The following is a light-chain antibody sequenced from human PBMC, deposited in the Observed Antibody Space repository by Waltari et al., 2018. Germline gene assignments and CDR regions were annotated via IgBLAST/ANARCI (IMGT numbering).Light chain of an antibody. CDR2: DVS. CDR3: SSYTSTTTLV. J-gene: IGLJ3*02. V-gene: IGLV2-14*03. CDR1: SSDAGGYNS. Sequence: QSALTQPASVSGSPGQSITISCTGTSSDAGGYNSFSWYQQHPGKAPKVMIYDVSNRPSGVSNRFSGSKSGNTASLTISGLQADDEADYYCSSYTSTTTLVFGGGTKLTVL.